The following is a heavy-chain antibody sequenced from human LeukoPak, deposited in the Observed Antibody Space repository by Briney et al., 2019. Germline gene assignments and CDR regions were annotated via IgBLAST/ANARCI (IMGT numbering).Heavy chain of an antibody. CDR1: GYTFTAFY. J-gene: IGHJ4*02. V-gene: IGHV1-2*02. D-gene: IGHD7-27*01. Sequence: AASVKVSCMASGYTFTAFYMHWVRQAPGQGVEWMGWINPNSGGTNYAQTFQGTVTMTRDTSISTAYMELSSLKSDDTAMYYCARGDNTHNWGRDYWGQGTLVTVSS. CDR3: ARGDNTHNWGRDY. CDR2: INPNSGGT.